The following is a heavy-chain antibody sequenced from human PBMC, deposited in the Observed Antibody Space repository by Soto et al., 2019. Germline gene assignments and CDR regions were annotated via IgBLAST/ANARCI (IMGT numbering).Heavy chain of an antibody. V-gene: IGHV3-9*01. CDR1: GFTFQNFA. D-gene: IGHD5-18*01. Sequence: EVQLVESGGGFVQPGRSLTLACATSGFTFQNFAMHWVRQAPGKGLIWVSSINWNSRTILYADSVKGRFTISRDNATSSLYLQMNSLRVEDTALYYCVKDFSGYTHGVRALEIWGQGTMVTVSS. J-gene: IGHJ3*02. CDR2: INWNSRTI. CDR3: VKDFSGYTHGVRALEI.